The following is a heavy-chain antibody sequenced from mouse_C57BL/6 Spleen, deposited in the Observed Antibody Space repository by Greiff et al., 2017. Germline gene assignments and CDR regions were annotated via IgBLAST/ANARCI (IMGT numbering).Heavy chain of an antibody. V-gene: IGHV1-82*01. J-gene: IGHJ1*03. CDR3: ARWGGYFDV. CDR1: GYAFSSSW. Sequence: VQLQQSGPELVKPGASVKISCKASGYAFSSSWMNWVKQRPGKGLEWIGRIYPGDGDTNYNGKFKGKATLTADKSSSTAYMQLSSLTSEDSAVYFGARWGGYFDVWGTGTTVTVSS. CDR2: IYPGDGDT.